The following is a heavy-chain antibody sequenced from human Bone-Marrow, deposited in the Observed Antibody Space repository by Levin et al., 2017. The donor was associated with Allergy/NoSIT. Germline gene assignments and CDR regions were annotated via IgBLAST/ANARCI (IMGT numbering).Heavy chain of an antibody. J-gene: IGHJ6*03. CDR2: IKTKTDGETK. D-gene: IGHD1-7*01. CDR3: TTWELRRVYYMDV. V-gene: IGHV3-15*01. CDR1: GFTVSNVW. Sequence: GGSLRLSCAASGFTVSNVWMNWVRQAPGKGLEWVGRIKTKTDGETKDYAGPVKGRFIISRDDSKNTLFLQMNSLKTEDTAVYYCTTWELRRVYYMDVWGRGTTVTVSS.